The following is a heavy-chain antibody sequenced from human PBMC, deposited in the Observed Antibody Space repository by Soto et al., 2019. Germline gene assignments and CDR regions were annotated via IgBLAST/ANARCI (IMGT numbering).Heavy chain of an antibody. D-gene: IGHD6-19*01. Sequence: QVQLVESGGGVVKPGRSLRLSCEASGFTFSSYGMHWVRQAPGKGLEWVAVISYDGSNKYYADSVKGRFTISRDNSKNTLYLQMNSLRAEDKAVYYWAKGSSGWWPPLDYWGQGTLVTVSS. CDR2: ISYDGSNK. V-gene: IGHV3-30*18. CDR1: GFTFSSYG. J-gene: IGHJ4*02. CDR3: AKGSSGWWPPLDY.